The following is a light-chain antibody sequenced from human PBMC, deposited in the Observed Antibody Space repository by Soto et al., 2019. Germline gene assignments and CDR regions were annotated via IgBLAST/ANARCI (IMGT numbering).Light chain of an antibody. CDR2: DAS. Sequence: EIVLTQSPATLSFSPGEEATLPCRASQSVSSYLAWYQQKPGQAPRLLIYDASNRATGIPASFSGSGSGTDFTLTIISLEHEELAVYYGQQRTNWPPITVGQGTRREIK. CDR1: QSVSSY. V-gene: IGKV3-11*01. CDR3: QQRTNWPPIT. J-gene: IGKJ5*01.